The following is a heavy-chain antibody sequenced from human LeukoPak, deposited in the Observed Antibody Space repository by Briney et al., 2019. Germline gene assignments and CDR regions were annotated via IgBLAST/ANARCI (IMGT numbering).Heavy chain of an antibody. CDR2: ISGGSSAI. D-gene: IGHD3-16*01. J-gene: IGHJ4*02. Sequence: GGSLRLSCAASGFTFSNYAMSWVRQVPGKGLEWVSAISGGSSAIYYADSVKGRFTISRDNSKNTLYLQMNSLRAEDTAVYYCGRLIDYWGQGTLVTVSS. CDR1: GFTFSNYA. CDR3: GRLIDY. V-gene: IGHV3-23*01.